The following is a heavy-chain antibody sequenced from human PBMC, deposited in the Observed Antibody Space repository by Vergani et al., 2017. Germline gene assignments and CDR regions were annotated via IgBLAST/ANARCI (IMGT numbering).Heavy chain of an antibody. CDR2: IYYSGST. J-gene: IGHJ6*04. V-gene: IGHV4-31*03. D-gene: IGHD1-26*01. CDR1: GGPISSGGYY. CDR3: ARENVVGWELHRLPGDV. Sequence: QVQLQESGPGLVKPSQTLSLTCTVSGGPISSGGYYWSWIRQHPGKGLEWIGYIYYSGSTYYNPSLKSRVTISVDTSKNQFSLKLSSVTAADTAVYYCARENVVGWELHRLPGDVWGKGTTVTVSS.